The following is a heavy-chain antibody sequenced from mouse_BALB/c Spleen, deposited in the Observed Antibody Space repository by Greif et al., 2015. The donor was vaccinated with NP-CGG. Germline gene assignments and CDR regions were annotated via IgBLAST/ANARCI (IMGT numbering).Heavy chain of an antibody. D-gene: IGHD2-14*01. Sequence: EVHLVESGPGLVKPSQSLSLTCSVTGYSITSGYYWNWIRQFPGNKLEWMGYISYDGSNNYNPSLKNRISITRDTSKNQFFLKLNSVTTEDTATYYCARVGYPPWFAYWGQGTLVTVSA. J-gene: IGHJ3*01. CDR3: ARVGYPPWFAY. CDR1: GYSITSGYY. V-gene: IGHV3-6*02. CDR2: ISYDGSN.